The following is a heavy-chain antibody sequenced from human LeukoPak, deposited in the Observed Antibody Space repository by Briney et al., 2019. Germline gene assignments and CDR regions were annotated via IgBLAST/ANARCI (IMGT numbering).Heavy chain of an antibody. CDR3: ARVEFLEWLLPYSDYYYMDV. CDR2: IYYSGST. Sequence: SETLSLTCTVSGGSISSYYWSWIRQPPGKGLEWIGYIYYSGSTNYNPSLKSRVTISVDTSKNQFSLKLSSVTAADTAVYYCARVEFLEWLLPYSDYYYMDVWGKGTTVTVSS. J-gene: IGHJ6*03. D-gene: IGHD3-3*01. CDR1: GGSISSYY. V-gene: IGHV4-59*01.